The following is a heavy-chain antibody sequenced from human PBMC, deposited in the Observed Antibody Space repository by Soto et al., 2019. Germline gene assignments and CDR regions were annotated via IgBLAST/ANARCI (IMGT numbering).Heavy chain of an antibody. J-gene: IGHJ4*02. Sequence: EVQLLESGGGLVQPGGSLRLSCAASGFTFSSYAMSCVRQAPGKGLEWVSAISGSGGSTYYADSVKGRFTISRDNSKNTLYLQMNSLRAEDTAVYYCALLRPMQTIFDYWGQGTLVTVSS. V-gene: IGHV3-23*01. CDR1: GFTFSSYA. D-gene: IGHD3-3*01. CDR2: ISGSGGST. CDR3: ALLRPMQTIFDY.